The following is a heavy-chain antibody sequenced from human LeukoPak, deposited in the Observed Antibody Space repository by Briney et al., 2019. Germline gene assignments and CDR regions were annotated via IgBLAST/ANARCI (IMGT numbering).Heavy chain of an antibody. CDR3: AKRNSGWYGSHDY. Sequence: PGRSLRLSCAASGFTFSSYGMHWVRQAPGKGLEWVAVISYDGSNKYYADSVKGRFTISRDNSKNTLYLQMNSLRAEDTAVYYCAKRNSGWYGSHDYWGQGTLVTVSS. CDR2: ISYDGSNK. D-gene: IGHD6-19*01. V-gene: IGHV3-30*18. CDR1: GFTFSSYG. J-gene: IGHJ4*02.